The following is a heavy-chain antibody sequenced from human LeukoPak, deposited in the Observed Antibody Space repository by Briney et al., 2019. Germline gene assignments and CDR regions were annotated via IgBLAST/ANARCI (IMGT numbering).Heavy chain of an antibody. D-gene: IGHD3-22*01. CDR1: GGSISSYY. J-gene: IGHJ3*02. CDR3: ASSSGYYSGDAFDI. Sequence: SETLSLTCTVSGGSISSYYWSWIRQPAGKGVEWIGRIYTSGSTNYNPSLKSRVTMSVDTSKNQFSLKLNSVTGAHTGVYYCASSSGYYSGDAFDIWGQGTMVTVSS. CDR2: IYTSGST. V-gene: IGHV4-4*07.